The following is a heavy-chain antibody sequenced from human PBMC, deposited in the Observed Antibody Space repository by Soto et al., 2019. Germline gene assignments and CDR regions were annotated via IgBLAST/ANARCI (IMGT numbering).Heavy chain of an antibody. CDR3: ARALGVITDDY. CDR1: GYTVTSYA. Sequence: QVQLVQSVAEVKKPGASVKVSCKASGYTVTSYAMHWVRQAPGQRLEWMGWINAGNGNTKYSQKFQGRVTITRYTSASTAYMELSSLRSEDTAVYYCARALGVITDDYWGQGTLVTVYS. J-gene: IGHJ4*02. D-gene: IGHD2-21*01. V-gene: IGHV1-3*01. CDR2: INAGNGNT.